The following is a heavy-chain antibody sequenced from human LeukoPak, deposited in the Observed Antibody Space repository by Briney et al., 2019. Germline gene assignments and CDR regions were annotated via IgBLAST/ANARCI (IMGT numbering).Heavy chain of an antibody. CDR1: GFTFSSYG. D-gene: IGHD2-21*01. Sequence: PGGSLRLSCAASGFTFSSYGMHWVCQAPGKGLEWVAFIRYDGRNKYYADSVKGRFTISRDNSKNTVYLQMNSLRAEDTAVYYCARAVWDYWGQGTLVTVSS. J-gene: IGHJ4*02. V-gene: IGHV3-30*02. CDR2: IRYDGRNK. CDR3: ARAVWDY.